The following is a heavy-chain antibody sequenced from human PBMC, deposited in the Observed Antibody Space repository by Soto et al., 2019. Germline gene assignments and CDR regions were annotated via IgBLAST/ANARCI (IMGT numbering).Heavy chain of an antibody. J-gene: IGHJ4*02. CDR1: GFTFSNAW. D-gene: IGHD6-13*01. CDR2: IKSKGDGETT. Sequence: EVQLVEAGGGLVKPGGSLRLSCATSGFTFSNAWMNWVRQAPGTGLEWVGRIKSKGDGETTDYAAPVKGRFTISRDDSKTTLYLQMNSLKTEDTAVYYCTTVGSAWYLLYWGLGTLVTVSS. V-gene: IGHV3-15*01. CDR3: TTVGSAWYLLY.